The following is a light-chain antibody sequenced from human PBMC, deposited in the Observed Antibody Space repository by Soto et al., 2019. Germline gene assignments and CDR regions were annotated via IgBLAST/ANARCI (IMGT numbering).Light chain of an antibody. V-gene: IGKV3-20*01. Sequence: EIVLTQSPGTLSLSPGERATLSCRASQSISSTYFAWYQQKPGQASRLLFYGASSRATDIPDRFSGSGSGTDFTLTISRLEPEDFAVYYCQQYGSSPPWTFGQGTKVDIK. CDR2: GAS. CDR3: QQYGSSPPWT. CDR1: QSISSTY. J-gene: IGKJ1*01.